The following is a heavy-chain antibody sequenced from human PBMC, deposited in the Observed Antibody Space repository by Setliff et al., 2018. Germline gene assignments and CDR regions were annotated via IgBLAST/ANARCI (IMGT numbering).Heavy chain of an antibody. J-gene: IGHJ4*02. D-gene: IGHD3-22*01. V-gene: IGHV1-69*13. CDR3: ARSPHYYDSSGYCYYFDF. CDR1: GDTFRSYS. CDR2: IIPKLGSA. Sequence: SVKVSCKASGDTFRSYSISWVRQAPGQGLEWMGGIIPKLGSADYAQRFQDRVTINADESTRTVYMELSRLRSQDTAIYYCARSPHYYDSSGYCYYFDFWGQGTQVTV.